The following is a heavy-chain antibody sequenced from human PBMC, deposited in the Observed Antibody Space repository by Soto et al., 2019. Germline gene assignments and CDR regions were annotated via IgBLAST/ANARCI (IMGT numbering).Heavy chain of an antibody. CDR3: AKVEWARFDP. D-gene: IGHD2-8*01. J-gene: IGHJ5*02. V-gene: IGHV5-51*01. CDR1: GYNYW. CDR2: IYLGSSDT. Sequence: PGESLKISCKGSGYNYWIGWVRQMPGKGLEWMGIIYLGSSDTAYNPSFQGQVTISADKSINTAYLQWSSLKASDTAMYVCAKVEWARFDPWGQGTLVTVSS.